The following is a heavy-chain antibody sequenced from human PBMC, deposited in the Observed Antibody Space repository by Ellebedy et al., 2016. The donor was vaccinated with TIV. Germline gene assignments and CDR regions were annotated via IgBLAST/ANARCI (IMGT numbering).Heavy chain of an antibody. CDR1: GGSITNDGYH. CDR3: ARDPALPRGRFDT. CDR2: IYYSGSA. Sequence: MPGGSLRLSCTVSGGSITNDGYHWGWIRQPPGKGLEWIGSIYYSGSAYYNPSLKSRVTVSVDTSKNQFSLNLSSVTAADTAVYYCARDPALPRGRFDTWGQGTLVTVSS. J-gene: IGHJ5*02. V-gene: IGHV4-39*07.